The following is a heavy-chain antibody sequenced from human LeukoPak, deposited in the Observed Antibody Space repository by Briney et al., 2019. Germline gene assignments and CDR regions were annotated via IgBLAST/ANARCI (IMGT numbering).Heavy chain of an antibody. V-gene: IGHV3-66*01. CDR3: ARDRGSGSYYNEDAFDI. J-gene: IGHJ3*02. D-gene: IGHD3-10*01. Sequence: GESLRLSCAASGFTVSSNYMSWVRQAPGKGLEWVSVIYSGGSTYYADSVKGRFTISRDNSKNTLYLQMNSLRAEDTAVYYCARDRGSGSYYNEDAFDIWGQGTMVTVSS. CDR2: IYSGGST. CDR1: GFTVSSNY.